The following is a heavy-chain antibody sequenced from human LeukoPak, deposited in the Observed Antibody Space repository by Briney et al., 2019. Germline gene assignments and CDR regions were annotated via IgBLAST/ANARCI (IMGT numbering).Heavy chain of an antibody. CDR2: ISSSGDST. J-gene: IGHJ4*02. D-gene: IGHD1/OR15-1a*01. Sequence: GGSLRLSCAASGFTFGTYAMNWVRQAPGKGLQWVSSISSSGDSTYYADSVKGRFTVSRDNSKNSLYLQMNSLRAEDTAVYYCAKGSNSWSNAYFDYWGQGTLVTVSS. CDR3: AKGSNSWSNAYFDY. V-gene: IGHV3-23*01. CDR1: GFTFGTYA.